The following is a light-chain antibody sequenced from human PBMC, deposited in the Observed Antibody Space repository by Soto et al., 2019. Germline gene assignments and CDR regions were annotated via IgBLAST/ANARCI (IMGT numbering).Light chain of an antibody. J-gene: IGKJ1*01. V-gene: IGKV3-20*01. CDR2: GAS. CDR3: QPYCSSPPWT. CDR1: QSVSRSY. Sequence: EIVLTQSPGTLSLSPGERATLSCRASQSVSRSYLAWYQQKPGQAPRPLSSGASSRATGIPDRFRGSGSCTGFTLSISRLEPEDVAVYYCQPYCSSPPWTFGQGTKVEIK.